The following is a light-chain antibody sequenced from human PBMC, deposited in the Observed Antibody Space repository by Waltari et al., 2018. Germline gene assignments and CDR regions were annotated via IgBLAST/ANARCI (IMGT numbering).Light chain of an antibody. CDR2: LVS. Sequence: IVMTQTPLSLPVTPGEPAPISCRSSQSLLHSNGYTYLFWYLQKPGQSPQLLIYLVSNRASGVPDRFSGSGSDTDFTLKISRVEAEDVGIYYCIQGIQLPWTFGQGTKVEIK. CDR3: IQGIQLPWT. J-gene: IGKJ1*01. CDR1: QSLLHSNGYTY. V-gene: IGKV2-40*01.